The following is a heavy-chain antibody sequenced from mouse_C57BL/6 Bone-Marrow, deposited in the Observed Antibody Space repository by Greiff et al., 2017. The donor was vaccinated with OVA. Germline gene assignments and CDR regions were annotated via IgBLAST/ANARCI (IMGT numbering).Heavy chain of an antibody. V-gene: IGHV14-4*01. D-gene: IGHD1-1*01. J-gene: IGHJ2*01. CDR1: GFNIKDDY. CDR2: IDPENGDT. CDR3: TAGSFDY. Sequence: EVQLQQSGAELVRPGASVKLSCTASGFNIKDDYMHWVKQRPEQGLEWIGWIDPENGDTEYASKFQGKATITADTSSNTAYLQLSSLTSEDTAVYYCTAGSFDYWGQGTTLTVSS.